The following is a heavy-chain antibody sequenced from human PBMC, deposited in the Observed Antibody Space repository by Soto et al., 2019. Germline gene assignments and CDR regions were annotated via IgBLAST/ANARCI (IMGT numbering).Heavy chain of an antibody. Sequence: SETLSLTCNVSGDSINSGNYYWTWIRQPPGKGLEWIGEIDHSGYTNYNPSLKSRVTISVDTSKNQFSLRLTSVTAADTAVYYCARVRDWFDPWGQGTLVTVSS. CDR3: ARVRDWFDP. CDR2: IDHSGYT. D-gene: IGHD3-3*01. J-gene: IGHJ5*02. V-gene: IGHV4-39*07. CDR1: GDSINSGNYY.